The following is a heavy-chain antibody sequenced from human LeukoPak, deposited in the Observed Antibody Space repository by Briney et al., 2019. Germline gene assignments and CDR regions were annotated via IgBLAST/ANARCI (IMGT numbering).Heavy chain of an antibody. V-gene: IGHV4-34*01. Sequence: SETLSLTCAVYGGSFSGYYWSWIRQPPGKGLEWIGEINHSGSTNYNPSLKSRVTISVDTSKNQFSLKLSSVIAADTAVYYCARAAYSDWFDPWGQGTLVTVSS. D-gene: IGHD2-21*01. CDR2: INHSGST. CDR3: ARAAYSDWFDP. J-gene: IGHJ5*02. CDR1: GGSFSGYY.